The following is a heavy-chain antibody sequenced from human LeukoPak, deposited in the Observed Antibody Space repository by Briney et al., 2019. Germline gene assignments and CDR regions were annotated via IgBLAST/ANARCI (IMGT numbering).Heavy chain of an antibody. Sequence: PSETLSLTCTVSGGSISSSSYYWGWIRQPPGKGLEWIGSIYYSGGTYYNPSLKSRVTISVDTSKNQFPLKLSSVTAADTAVYYCARAPYYDILTGYYSYYFDYWGQGTLVTVSS. CDR1: GGSISSSSYY. CDR2: IYYSGGT. D-gene: IGHD3-9*01. V-gene: IGHV4-39*01. J-gene: IGHJ4*02. CDR3: ARAPYYDILTGYYSYYFDY.